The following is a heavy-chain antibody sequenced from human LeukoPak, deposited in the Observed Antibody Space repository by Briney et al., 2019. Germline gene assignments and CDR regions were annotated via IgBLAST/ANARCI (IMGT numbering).Heavy chain of an antibody. Sequence: GGTLRLSCAASGFTFSSYGMSWVRQAPGKGLEWVSAISGSGGSTYYADSVKGRFTISRDNSKNTLYLQMNSLRAEDTAVYYCAGHGSGSYYNGPLDYWGQGTLVTVSS. CDR2: ISGSGGST. CDR1: GFTFSSYG. D-gene: IGHD3-10*01. CDR3: AGHGSGSYYNGPLDY. V-gene: IGHV3-23*01. J-gene: IGHJ4*02.